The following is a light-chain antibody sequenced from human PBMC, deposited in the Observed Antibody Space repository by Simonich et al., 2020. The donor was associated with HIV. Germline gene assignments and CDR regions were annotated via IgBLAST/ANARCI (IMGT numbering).Light chain of an antibody. CDR1: SGSIAGNY. CDR2: EDN. Sequence: FMLTQPHSVSESPGKTVTISCTRSSGSIAGNYVLWYQQRPGSAPTAVIYEDNQRPSGVPDRFSGSIDSSSNSASLTISGLKTEDEADYYCQSYDGSNHRVFGGGTKLTVL. V-gene: IGLV6-57*03. CDR3: QSYDGSNHRV. J-gene: IGLJ3*02.